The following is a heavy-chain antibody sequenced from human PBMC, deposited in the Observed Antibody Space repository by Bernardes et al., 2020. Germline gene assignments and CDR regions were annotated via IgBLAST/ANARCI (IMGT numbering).Heavy chain of an antibody. D-gene: IGHD1-26*01. CDR2: INPNSGGT. Sequence: AAVNVSCKASGYTFTGYYMHWVRQAPGQGLEWMGWINPNSGGTHYAQKFQGRVTMTSNTSISTAYMELSRLRSDDTAVYYCARRGVGATVDYWGQGTLVTVSS. CDR1: GYTFTGYY. J-gene: IGHJ4*02. V-gene: IGHV1-2*02. CDR3: ARRGVGATVDY.